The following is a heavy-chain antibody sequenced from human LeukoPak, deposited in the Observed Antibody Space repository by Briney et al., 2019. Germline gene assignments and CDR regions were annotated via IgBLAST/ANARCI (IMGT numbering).Heavy chain of an antibody. J-gene: IGHJ4*02. V-gene: IGHV4-59*11. CDR2: MYYSGIP. Sequence: PSETLSLTCTVSGASISDHYWSWIRQPPGKRLEGIAYMYYSGIPNYSRSLKSRVTMSADKSNNQVSLTLTPVTAADTAVYYCASHHGRGEAFDYWGRGTLVTVSS. D-gene: IGHD3-10*01. CDR3: ASHHGRGEAFDY. CDR1: GASISDHY.